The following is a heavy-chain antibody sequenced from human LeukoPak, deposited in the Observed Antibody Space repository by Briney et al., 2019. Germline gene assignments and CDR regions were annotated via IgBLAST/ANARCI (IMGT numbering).Heavy chain of an antibody. CDR3: ARDRSGFYSVGY. CDR2: ISNDGNSK. J-gene: IGHJ4*02. CDR1: GFTFSENN. V-gene: IGHV3-30-3*01. D-gene: IGHD5-12*01. Sequence: GMSLRLSCAASGFTFSENNVHWVRQAPGRGLEWVALISNDGNSKDYADSVKGRFTLSGDNSKTTLYLQMNSLRAEDTAVYYCARDRSGFYSVGYWGQGTLVTVSS.